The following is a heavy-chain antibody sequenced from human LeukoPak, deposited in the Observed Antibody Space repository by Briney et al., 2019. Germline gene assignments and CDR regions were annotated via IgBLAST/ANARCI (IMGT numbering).Heavy chain of an antibody. D-gene: IGHD5-24*01. Sequence: SETLSLTCAVYGGSFSGYYWSWIRQPPGKGLEWIGEINHSGSTNYNPSLKSRVTISVDTSKNQFSLKLSSVTAADTAVYYCAREDGYNQNGGFDYWGQGTPVTVSS. J-gene: IGHJ4*02. CDR1: GGSFSGYY. CDR2: INHSGST. V-gene: IGHV4-34*01. CDR3: AREDGYNQNGGFDY.